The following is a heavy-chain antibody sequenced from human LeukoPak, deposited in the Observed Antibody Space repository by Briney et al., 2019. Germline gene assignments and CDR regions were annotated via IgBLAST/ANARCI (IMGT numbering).Heavy chain of an antibody. D-gene: IGHD6-13*01. CDR1: GYTFTTYW. J-gene: IGHJ4*02. V-gene: IGHV5-51*01. CDR3: VRHGLGSSWFGFDY. CDR2: IYPGDSDP. Sequence: GESLKISCKGSGYTFTTYWIGQVRQMPGKDLEWMGIIYPGDSDPRYSPSFQGQVTISADKSISTAYLQWSSLKASDSAMYYCVRHGLGSSWFGFDYWGQGTLVTVSS.